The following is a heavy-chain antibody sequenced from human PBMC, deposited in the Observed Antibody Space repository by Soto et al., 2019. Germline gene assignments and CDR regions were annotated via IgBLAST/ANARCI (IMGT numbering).Heavy chain of an antibody. CDR3: AVGQYGDYQVHYFDY. V-gene: IGHV4-30-2*01. J-gene: IGHJ4*02. CDR1: GGSISSGGYS. CDR2: IYHSGST. D-gene: IGHD4-17*01. Sequence: SETLSLTCAVSGGSISSGGYSWSWIRQPPGKGLEWIGYIYHSGSTYYNPSLKSRVTISVDRSKNQFSLKLSSVTAADTAVYYCAVGQYGDYQVHYFDYWGQGTLVTVSS.